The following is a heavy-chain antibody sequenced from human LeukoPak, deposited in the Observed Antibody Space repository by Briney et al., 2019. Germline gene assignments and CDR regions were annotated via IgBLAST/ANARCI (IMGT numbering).Heavy chain of an antibody. D-gene: IGHD3-10*01. Sequence: GGSLRLPCAASGLTFSSYSMNWVRQAPGKGLEWVSSISSSSSHIYYADSVKGRHTISRDNPKHSLYLQMNTLRAEDTALYYCASVDYYGSGNYYNDVDYWGQGTLATVSS. CDR1: GLTFSSYS. CDR3: ASVDYYGSGNYYNDVDY. CDR2: ISSSSSHI. J-gene: IGHJ4*02. V-gene: IGHV3-21*01.